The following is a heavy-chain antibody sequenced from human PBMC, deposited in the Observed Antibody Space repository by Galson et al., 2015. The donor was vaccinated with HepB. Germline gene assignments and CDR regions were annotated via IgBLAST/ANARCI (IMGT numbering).Heavy chain of an antibody. J-gene: IGHJ4*02. Sequence: SLRLSCAASGFTVSSNYMSWVRQAPGKGLEWVSVIYSGGSTYYADSVKGRFTISRDNSKNTLYLQMNSLRAEDTAVYYCARGTRPYGDYIDYWGQGTLVTVSS. V-gene: IGHV3-53*01. CDR3: ARGTRPYGDYIDY. D-gene: IGHD4-17*01. CDR2: IYSGGST. CDR1: GFTVSSNY.